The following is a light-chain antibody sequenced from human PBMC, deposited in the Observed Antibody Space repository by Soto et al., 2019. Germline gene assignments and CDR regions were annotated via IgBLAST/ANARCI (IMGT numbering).Light chain of an antibody. V-gene: IGLV1-44*01. CDR1: SSNIGSNT. J-gene: IGLJ2*01. CDR3: AAWDDSLNGPHVV. Sequence: QSVLTQPPSASGTPGQRVTISCSGSSSNIGSNTVNWYQQLPGTAPKLLIYSNNQRPSGVPDRFSGSTSGTSASLAISGLQSEDEADYYCAAWDDSLNGPHVVFGGGTQLTVL. CDR2: SNN.